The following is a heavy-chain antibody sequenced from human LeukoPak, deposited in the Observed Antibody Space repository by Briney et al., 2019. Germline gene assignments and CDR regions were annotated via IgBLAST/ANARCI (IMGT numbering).Heavy chain of an antibody. Sequence: GGSLRLSCAASGFTFSSFWMTWVRQAPGKGLEWVANIKLDGSEKYYVDSVKGRSTVSRDNAKNSLYLQMNSLRAEDTAVYYCARISSISYYFDYWGLGTLVTVSS. CDR1: GFTFSSFW. CDR2: IKLDGSEK. J-gene: IGHJ4*02. V-gene: IGHV3-7*01. CDR3: ARISSISYYFDY.